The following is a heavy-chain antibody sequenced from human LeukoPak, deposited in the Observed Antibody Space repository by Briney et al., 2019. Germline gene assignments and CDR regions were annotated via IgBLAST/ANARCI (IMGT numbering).Heavy chain of an antibody. CDR1: GFTFSSYA. CDR3: ARDPGSGWYLGY. J-gene: IGHJ4*02. V-gene: IGHV3-30-3*01. D-gene: IGHD6-19*01. Sequence: HPGRSLRLSCAASGFTFSSYAMHWVRQAPGKGLEWVAVISYDGSNKYYADSVKGRFTISRDNSKNTLYLQMNSLRAEDTAVYYCARDPGSGWYLGYWGQGTLVTVSS. CDR2: ISYDGSNK.